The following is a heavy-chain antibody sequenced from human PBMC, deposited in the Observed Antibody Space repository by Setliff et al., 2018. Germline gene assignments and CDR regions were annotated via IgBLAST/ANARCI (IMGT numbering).Heavy chain of an antibody. CDR1: GGTFSSYD. D-gene: IGHD1-26*01. J-gene: IGHJ4*02. CDR3: ARVSRTIVAARGFDY. Sequence: SEKVSCKASGGTFSSYDISWVRQAPGQGLEWMGGIIPIFGTANYAQKFQGRVTITADESTSTAYMELSSLRSEDTAVYYCARVSRTIVAARGFDYWGQGTLVTVSS. V-gene: IGHV1-69*13. CDR2: IIPIFGTA.